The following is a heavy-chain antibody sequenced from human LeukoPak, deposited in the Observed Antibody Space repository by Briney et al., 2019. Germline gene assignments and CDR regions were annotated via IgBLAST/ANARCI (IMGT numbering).Heavy chain of an antibody. CDR1: RFTFSSYG. V-gene: IGHV3-30*02. J-gene: IGHJ6*03. Sequence: GGSLRLSCAASRFTFSSYGMHWVRQAPGKGLEWVAFIRYDGSNKYYADSVKGRFTISRDNSKNTLYLQMNSLRAEDTAVYYCAKSSPGTWVDHYYYYYMDVWGKGTTVTISS. D-gene: IGHD1-1*01. CDR3: AKSSPGTWVDHYYYYYMDV. CDR2: IRYDGSNK.